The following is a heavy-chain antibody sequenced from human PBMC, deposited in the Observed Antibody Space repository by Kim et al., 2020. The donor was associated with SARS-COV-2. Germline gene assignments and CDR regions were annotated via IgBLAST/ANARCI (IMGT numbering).Heavy chain of an antibody. CDR1: GFTFSSYS. J-gene: IGHJ1*01. Sequence: GGSLRLSCAASGFTFSSYSMNWVRQAPGKGLEWVSSISTGGSEHYYVAAVKGRITISRDNANNSVFLQMNIRSGDDTAGYYCAGNWG. V-gene: IGHV3-21*01. CDR2: ISTGGSEH. CDR3: AGN.